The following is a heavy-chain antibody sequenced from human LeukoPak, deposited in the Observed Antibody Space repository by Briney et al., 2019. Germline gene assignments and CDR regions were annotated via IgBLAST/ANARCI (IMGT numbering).Heavy chain of an antibody. CDR3: ARGLPNYYGMDV. CDR1: GFTFSHYY. V-gene: IGHV3-11*04. J-gene: IGHJ6*02. CDR2: ISSSGTTI. Sequence: PGGSLRLSCAASGFTFSHYYMSWIRQAPGKGLEWVSYISSSGTTIDYADSVKGRFTISRDNAQNSLYLQMNSLRTEDTAVYYCARGLPNYYGMDVWGQGTTVTVSS.